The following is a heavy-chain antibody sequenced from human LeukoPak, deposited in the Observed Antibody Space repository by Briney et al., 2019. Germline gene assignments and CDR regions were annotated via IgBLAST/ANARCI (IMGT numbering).Heavy chain of an antibody. V-gene: IGHV3-21*01. CDR3: ARHDQLLRDDAFDI. CDR1: GFTFSSYG. CDR2: ISSGSSAI. Sequence: GGSLRLSCAASGFTFSSYGMNWVRQAPGKGLEWVSIISSGSSAIFSADALKGRFTISRDDAKNLLYLDMNSLRAEDTAVYYCARHDQLLRDDAFDIWGQGTMVTVSS. D-gene: IGHD2-2*01. J-gene: IGHJ3*02.